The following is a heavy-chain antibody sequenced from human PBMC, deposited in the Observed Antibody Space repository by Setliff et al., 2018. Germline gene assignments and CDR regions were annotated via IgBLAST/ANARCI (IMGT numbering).Heavy chain of an antibody. V-gene: IGHV4-39*07. CDR1: GGSISSSSYY. D-gene: IGHD3-3*01. Sequence: SETLSLTCTVSGGSISSSSYYWGWLRQPPGKGLERIGSIYYSGSTYYNPSLKSRVTISVDTSKNQFSLKLSSVTAADTAVYYCARERMYYNFWSGYSDYWGQGTLVTVSS. CDR2: IYYSGST. CDR3: ARERMYYNFWSGYSDY. J-gene: IGHJ4*02.